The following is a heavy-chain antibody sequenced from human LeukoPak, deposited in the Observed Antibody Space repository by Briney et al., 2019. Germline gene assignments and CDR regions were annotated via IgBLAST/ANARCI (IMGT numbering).Heavy chain of an antibody. J-gene: IGHJ4*02. D-gene: IGHD1-26*01. V-gene: IGHV3-15*01. CDR2: IIMKTDGGTT. Sequence: KPGGSLRLSCAASGFTFSNAWMTWVRQAPGKGLEWVGRIIMKTDGGTTEYAAPVKGRFTISRDDSINTLYLQMNGLTSEDTALYYCATSGTTTTRLLDYWGQGTLVTVSS. CDR3: ATSGTTTTRLLDY. CDR1: GFTFSNAW.